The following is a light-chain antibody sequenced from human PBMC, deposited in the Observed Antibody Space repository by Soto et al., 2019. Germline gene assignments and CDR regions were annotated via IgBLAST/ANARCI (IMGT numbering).Light chain of an antibody. V-gene: IGKV3-15*01. CDR2: DAS. J-gene: IGKJ1*01. Sequence: EIVLTQSPGILSLSPGDGATLSCRASQSVSSNYLAWYQQNPGQAPRLLIYDASNRATGIPARFSGSGSGTEFTLTISSLQSEDFAVYYCQQYNNWPPVTFGQGTKVDIK. CDR3: QQYNNWPPVT. CDR1: QSVSSNY.